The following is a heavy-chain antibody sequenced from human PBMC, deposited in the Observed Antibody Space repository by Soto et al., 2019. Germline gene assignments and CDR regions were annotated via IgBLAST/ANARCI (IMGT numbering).Heavy chain of an antibody. CDR3: ARQRYSSTNAYFDY. V-gene: IGHV4-39*01. Sequence: LSLTCTVSGGSISSSSYYWGWIRQPPGKGLEWIGSIYYSGSTYYNPSLKSRVTISVDTSKNQFSLKLSSVTAADTAVYYCARQRYSSTNAYFDYWGQGTLVTVSS. CDR1: GGSISSSSYY. CDR2: IYYSGST. D-gene: IGHD6-19*01. J-gene: IGHJ4*02.